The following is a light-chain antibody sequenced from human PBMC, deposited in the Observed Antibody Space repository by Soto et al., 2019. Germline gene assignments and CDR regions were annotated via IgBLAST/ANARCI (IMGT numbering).Light chain of an antibody. V-gene: IGLV2-14*03. CDR3: SSYTSSSTLHV. J-gene: IGLJ1*01. Sequence: QSALTQPASVSGSPGQSITISCTGTSSDVGGYNYVSWYQQDPGKAPKLMIYDVSDRPSGVSNRFSGSKSGNTASLTISGLQAEDEADYYCSSYTSSSTLHVFGTGTKLTVL. CDR1: SSDVGGYNY. CDR2: DVS.